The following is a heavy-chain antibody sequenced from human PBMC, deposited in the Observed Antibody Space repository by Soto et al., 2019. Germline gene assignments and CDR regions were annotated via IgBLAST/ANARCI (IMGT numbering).Heavy chain of an antibody. CDR2: ISYDAANK. Sequence: QVQLVESGGDVVQPGSSLRLSCAASGFTFSNFGMHWVRQAPGKGLEWVAYISYDAANKYYADSVRGRFTISRDNSENTLHLQMDSLSGADSALYVCASGTAFDHWGQGTPVSVSS. CDR3: ASGTAFDH. CDR1: GFTFSNFG. J-gene: IGHJ4*02. D-gene: IGHD2-21*02. V-gene: IGHV3-30*03.